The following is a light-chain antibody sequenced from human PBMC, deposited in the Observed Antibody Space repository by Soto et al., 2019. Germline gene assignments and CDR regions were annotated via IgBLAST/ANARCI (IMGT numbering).Light chain of an antibody. CDR2: EVS. J-gene: IGLJ3*02. V-gene: IGLV2-14*01. CDR3: SSYTSSSTQV. CDR1: SSDVGGYNY. Sequence: QSALTQPASVSGSPGQSITISCTGTSSDVGGYNYVSWYQQHPGKATKLMIYEVSNRPSGVSNRFSGSKSGNTASLTISGLQAEDEADYYCSSYTSSSTQVFGGGTKLTVL.